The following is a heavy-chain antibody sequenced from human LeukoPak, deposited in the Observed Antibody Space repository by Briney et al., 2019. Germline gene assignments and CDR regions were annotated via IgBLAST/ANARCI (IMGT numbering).Heavy chain of an antibody. CDR3: ARERSSGWQGVFDI. CDR1: GGSFSGHS. V-gene: IGHV4-34*01. J-gene: IGHJ3*02. Sequence: SETLSLTCAVYGGSFSGHSWSWIRQAPGKGLEWIGEISHTGTINYNPSLKSRVTISADTSKNQFSLKLTSVTAADTALYYCARERSSGWQGVFDIWGQGTMVTVSS. CDR2: ISHTGTI. D-gene: IGHD6-19*01.